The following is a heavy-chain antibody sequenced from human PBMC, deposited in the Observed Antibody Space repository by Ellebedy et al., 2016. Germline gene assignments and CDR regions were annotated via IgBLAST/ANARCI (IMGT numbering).Heavy chain of an antibody. V-gene: IGHV3-33*01. D-gene: IGHD2-2*01. Sequence: GESLKISCAASGFTFSSYGMHWVRQAPGKGLEWVAVIWYDGSNKYYADSVKGRFTISRDNSKNTLYLQMNSLRAEDTAVYYCARDLTFVVPVYGMDVWGQGTTVTVSS. CDR1: GFTFSSYG. CDR3: ARDLTFVVPVYGMDV. CDR2: IWYDGSNK. J-gene: IGHJ6*02.